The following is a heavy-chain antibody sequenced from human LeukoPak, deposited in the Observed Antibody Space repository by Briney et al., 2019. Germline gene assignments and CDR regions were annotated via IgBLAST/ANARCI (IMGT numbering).Heavy chain of an antibody. CDR3: AQAADIVVVPAAYAGDYYYGMDV. CDR1: GGTFSGYA. V-gene: IGHV1-69*13. CDR2: IIPIFGTA. J-gene: IGHJ6*02. D-gene: IGHD2-2*01. Sequence: SVKVSCKASGGTFSGYAISWVRQAPGQGLEWMGGIIPIFGTANYAQKFQGRVTITADESTSTAYMELSSLRSEDTAVYYCAQAADIVVVPAAYAGDYYYGMDVWGQGTTVTVSS.